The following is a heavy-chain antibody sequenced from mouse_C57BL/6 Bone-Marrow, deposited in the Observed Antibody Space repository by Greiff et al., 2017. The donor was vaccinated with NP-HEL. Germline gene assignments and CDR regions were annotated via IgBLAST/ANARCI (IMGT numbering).Heavy chain of an antibody. V-gene: IGHV1-52*01. J-gene: IGHJ2*01. D-gene: IGHD2-2*01. CDR3: AVWLRRGYYFDY. CDR2: IYPSDSDN. Sequence: QVQLQQPGAELVRPGSSVQLSCKASGYTFTRYWMHWVKQRPIHGLEWIGYIYPSDSDNHYNQKFKDKATLTVAKSSSTAYMERSRRTSDDSAVYYCAVWLRRGYYFDYWGQGTTLTVSS. CDR1: GYTFTRYW.